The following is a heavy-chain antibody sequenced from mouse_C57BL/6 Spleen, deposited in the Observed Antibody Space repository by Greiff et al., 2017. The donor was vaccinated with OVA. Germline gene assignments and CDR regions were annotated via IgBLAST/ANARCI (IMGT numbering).Heavy chain of an antibody. V-gene: IGHV5-9-1*02. D-gene: IGHD1-1*01. J-gene: IGHJ4*01. CDR2: ISSGGDYI. Sequence: EVKLMESGAGLVKPGGSLKLSCAASGFTFSSYAMSWVRQTPEKRLEWVAYISSGGDYIYYADTVKGRFTISRDNARNTLYLQMSSLKSEDTAMYYCTREGYYGSSYRAMDYWGQGTSVTVSS. CDR3: TREGYYGSSYRAMDY. CDR1: GFTFSSYA.